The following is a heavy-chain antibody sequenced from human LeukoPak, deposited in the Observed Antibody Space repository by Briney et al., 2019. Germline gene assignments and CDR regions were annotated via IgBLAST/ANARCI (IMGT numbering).Heavy chain of an antibody. CDR1: GYTFTSYG. V-gene: IGHV1-18*01. CDR2: ISAYNGNT. Sequence: ASVKVSCKASGYTFTSYGISWVRQAPGQGLEWMGWISAYNGNTNYAQKLQGRVTMTTDTSTSIAYMELRSLRSDDTAVYYCARDLPLYYYDSSGYYAYYFDYWGQGTLVTVSS. J-gene: IGHJ4*02. CDR3: ARDLPLYYYDSSGYYAYYFDY. D-gene: IGHD3-22*01.